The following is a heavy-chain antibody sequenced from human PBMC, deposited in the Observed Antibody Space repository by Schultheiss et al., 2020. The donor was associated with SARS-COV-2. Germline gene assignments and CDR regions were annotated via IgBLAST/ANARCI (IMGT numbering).Heavy chain of an antibody. J-gene: IGHJ5*02. Sequence: SQTLSLTCAVSGYSISSGYYWGWIRQPPGKGLEWIGFIYYSGSTNYNPSLKSRVTISVDTSKNQFSLKLSSVTAADTAVYYCATLRYDFWSGPNWFDPWGQGTLVTVSS. CDR1: GYSISSGYY. V-gene: IGHV4-38-2*01. D-gene: IGHD3-3*01. CDR2: IYYSGST. CDR3: ATLRYDFWSGPNWFDP.